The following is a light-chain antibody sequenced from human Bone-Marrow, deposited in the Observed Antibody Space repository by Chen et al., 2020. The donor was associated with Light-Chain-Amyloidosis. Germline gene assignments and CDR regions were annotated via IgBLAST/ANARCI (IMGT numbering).Light chain of an antibody. Sequence: EIVLTQSPGTLSVSTGEGANLSCRASQTISSNYLTWYQQKFGQAPRLLIDGSSSRATGIPDRFAGSGSGTAFTLTINRLEPEDFAMYYCQQYGTSPLTFGGGTKVEIQ. CDR1: QTISSNY. J-gene: IGKJ4*01. V-gene: IGKV3-20*01. CDR3: QQYGTSPLT. CDR2: GSS.